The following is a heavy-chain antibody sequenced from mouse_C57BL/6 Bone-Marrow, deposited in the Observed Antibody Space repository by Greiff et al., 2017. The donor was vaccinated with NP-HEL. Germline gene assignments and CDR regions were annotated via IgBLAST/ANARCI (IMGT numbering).Heavy chain of an antibody. CDR3: ARSRQCSGFAY. Sequence: QVHVKQSGAELARPGASVKLSCKASGYTFTSYGIRWVKQRPGQGLEWIGEIYPRSGYTYYNAKFKGKATLTADKSSSTAYMELRSLTSEDSAVYVGARSRQCSGFAYWGQGTLVTVSA. CDR2: IYPRSGYT. J-gene: IGHJ3*01. V-gene: IGHV1-81*01. D-gene: IGHD3-2*01. CDR1: GYTFTSYG.